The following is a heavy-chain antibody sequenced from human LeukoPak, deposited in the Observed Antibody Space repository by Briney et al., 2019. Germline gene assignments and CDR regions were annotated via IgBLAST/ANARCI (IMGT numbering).Heavy chain of an antibody. CDR3: ATATYYDILTGLDSPRHAFDI. Sequence: ASVKVSCKVSGYTLTELSMHWVRQAPGKGLEWMGGFDPEDGETIYSQKFQGRVTMTEDTSTDTAYMELSSLRSEDTAVYYCATATYYDILTGLDSPRHAFDIWGQGTMVTVSS. J-gene: IGHJ3*02. D-gene: IGHD3-9*01. CDR1: GYTLTELS. V-gene: IGHV1-24*01. CDR2: FDPEDGET.